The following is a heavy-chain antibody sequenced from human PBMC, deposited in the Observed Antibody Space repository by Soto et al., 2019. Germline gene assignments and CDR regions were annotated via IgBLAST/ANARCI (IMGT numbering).Heavy chain of an antibody. J-gene: IGHJ4*02. V-gene: IGHV1-69*13. D-gene: IGHD3-3*01. Sequence: SVKVSCKASGGTFSSYAISWVRQAPGQGLEWMGGIIPIFGTANYAQKFQGRVTITADESTSTAYMELSSLRSEDTAVYYCAGSTPCITIFGVVKTNYFDYWGQGTLVTVSS. CDR2: IIPIFGTA. CDR1: GGTFSSYA. CDR3: AGSTPCITIFGVVKTNYFDY.